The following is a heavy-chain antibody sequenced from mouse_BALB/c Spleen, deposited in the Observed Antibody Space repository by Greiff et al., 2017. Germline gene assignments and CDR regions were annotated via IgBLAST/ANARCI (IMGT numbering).Heavy chain of an antibody. J-gene: IGHJ4*01. CDR2: ISSGSSTI. Sequence: VESGGGLVQPGGSRKLSCAASGFTFSSFGMHWVRQAPEKGLEWVAYISSGSSTIYYADTVKGRFTISRDNPKNTLFLQMTSLRSEDTAMYYCARRYDYDAMDYWGQGTSVTVSS. V-gene: IGHV5-17*02. D-gene: IGHD2-10*02. CDR3: ARRYDYDAMDY. CDR1: GFTFSSFG.